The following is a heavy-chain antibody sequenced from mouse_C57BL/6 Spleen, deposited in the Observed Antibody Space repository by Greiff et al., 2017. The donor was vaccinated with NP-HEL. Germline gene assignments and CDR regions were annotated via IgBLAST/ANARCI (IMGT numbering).Heavy chain of an antibody. CDR3: ARPDYDGFAY. D-gene: IGHD2-4*01. J-gene: IGHJ3*01. Sequence: EVKLMESGGGLVQPGGSLKLSCAASGFTFSDYYMYWVRQTPEKRLEWVAYISNGGGSTYYPDTVKGRFTISRDNAKNTLYLQMSRLKSEDTAMYYCARPDYDGFAYWGQGTLVTVSA. CDR1: GFTFSDYY. V-gene: IGHV5-12*01. CDR2: ISNGGGST.